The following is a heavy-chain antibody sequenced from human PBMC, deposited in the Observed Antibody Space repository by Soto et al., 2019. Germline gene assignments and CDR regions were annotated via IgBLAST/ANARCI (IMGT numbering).Heavy chain of an antibody. CDR3: ARLRGSSWNYYYYGMDV. CDR1: GITFSNYA. CDR2: ISSSSSYI. V-gene: IGHV3-21*01. J-gene: IGHJ6*02. Sequence: GGSLRLSCAASGITFSNYAMNWVRQAPGKGLEWVSSISSSSSYIYYADSVKGRFTISRDNAKNSLYLQMNSLRAEDTAVYYCARLRGSSWNYYYYGMDVCGQGTTVTVSS. D-gene: IGHD6-13*01.